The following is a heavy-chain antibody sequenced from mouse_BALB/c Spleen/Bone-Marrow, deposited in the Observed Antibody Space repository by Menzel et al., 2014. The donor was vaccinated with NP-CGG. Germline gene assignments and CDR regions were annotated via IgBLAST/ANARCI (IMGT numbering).Heavy chain of an antibody. CDR1: GFSLTGYG. V-gene: IGHV2-6-7*01. CDR2: IWGDGST. D-gene: IGHD1-1*01. Sequence: QVQLQQSGPGLVAPSQSLSITCTVSGFSLTGYGVNWVRQPPGKGLEWLGMIWGDGSTDYNSALKSRLSISKDNSKSQVFLKMNNLQTDDTARYYCAREGDYSLYAMDYWGQGTSVTVSS. CDR3: AREGDYSLYAMDY. J-gene: IGHJ4*01.